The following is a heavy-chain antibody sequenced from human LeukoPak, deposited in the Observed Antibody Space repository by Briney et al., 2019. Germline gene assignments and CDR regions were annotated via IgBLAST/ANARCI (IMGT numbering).Heavy chain of an antibody. CDR3: ARGGFFGRAGDAFDI. J-gene: IGHJ3*02. V-gene: IGHV1-2*06. CDR1: GYTFTGYY. CDR2: INPNSGGT. D-gene: IGHD3-3*01. Sequence: ASVKVSCKASGYTFTGYYMHWVRQAPGQGLEWMGRINPNSGGTNYAQKFQGRVTMTRDTSISTAYMGLSRLRSDDTAVYYCARGGFFGRAGDAFDIWGQGTMVTVSS.